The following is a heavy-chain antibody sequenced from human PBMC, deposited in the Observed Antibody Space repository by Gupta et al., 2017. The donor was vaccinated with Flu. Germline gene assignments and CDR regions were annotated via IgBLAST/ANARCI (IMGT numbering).Heavy chain of an antibody. CDR1: GGSISSGSYY. Sequence: QVQLQESGPGLVKPSQTLSLTCTVSGGSISSGSYYWSWIRQPAGKGLEWIGRIYTSGSTNDNPSLKSRVTISVDTSKNQFSLKVSSVTAADTAVYDGARSDSHWLDYGGQGTMVTVSS. CDR3: ARSDSHWLDY. CDR2: IYTSGST. V-gene: IGHV4-61*02. D-gene: IGHD1-1*01. J-gene: IGHJ4*02.